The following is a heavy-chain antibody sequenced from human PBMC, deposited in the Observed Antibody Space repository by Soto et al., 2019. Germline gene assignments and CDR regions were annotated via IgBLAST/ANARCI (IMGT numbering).Heavy chain of an antibody. CDR1: GYTFTSYY. CDR3: ARESPTIFPPDY. J-gene: IGHJ4*02. V-gene: IGHV1-46*01. CDR2: INPSGGST. D-gene: IGHD3-3*01. Sequence: QVQLVQSGAEVKKPGASVKVSCKASGYTFTSYYMHWVRQAPGQGLEWKGIINPSGGSTSYAQKFQGRVTMTRDTSTSTVYMELSSLRSEDTAVYYCARESPTIFPPDYWGQGTLVTVSS.